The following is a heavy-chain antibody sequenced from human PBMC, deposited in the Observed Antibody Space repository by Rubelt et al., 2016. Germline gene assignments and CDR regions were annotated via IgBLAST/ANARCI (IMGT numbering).Heavy chain of an antibody. V-gene: IGHV2-5*02. CDR1: GFSLSTSGVG. CDR3: AHTMSSGWYQYYFDY. CDR2: IYWDDDK. D-gene: IGHD6-19*01. Sequence: QITLNESGPTLVKPTQTLTLTCTFSGFSLSTSGVGVGWIRQPPGKALEWLALIYWDDDKRYSPSPKSRLTTTKDTSKNQVVLTMTNMDPLDTATYYCAHTMSSGWYQYYFDYWGQGTLVTVSS. J-gene: IGHJ4*02.